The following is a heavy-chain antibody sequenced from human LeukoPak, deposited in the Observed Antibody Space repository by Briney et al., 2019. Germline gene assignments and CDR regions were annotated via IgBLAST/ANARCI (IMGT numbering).Heavy chain of an antibody. CDR1: GFTFSSYW. Sequence: GGSLRLSCAASGFTFSSYWMSWVRQAPGKGLEWVANIEQDGSEKYYVDSVKGRFTISRDNAKNSLYLQMNSLRAEDTAVYYCARASRYYYGSGRDYWGQGTLVTVSS. V-gene: IGHV3-7*03. D-gene: IGHD3-10*01. CDR2: IEQDGSEK. J-gene: IGHJ4*02. CDR3: ARASRYYYGSGRDY.